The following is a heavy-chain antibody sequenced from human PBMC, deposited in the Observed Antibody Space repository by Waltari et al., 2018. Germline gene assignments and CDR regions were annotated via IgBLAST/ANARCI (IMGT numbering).Heavy chain of an antibody. CDR2: IYFTGST. CDR3: ARGGGGDWGWFDP. Sequence: QVQLQESGPSVLKPSETLSLICTVAGGFISGFYWSWVRQPPGKGLDWIGYIYFTGSTNFNPSLNSRVTMSVDTSKNQFSLKLSSVTAADTAFYYCARGGGGDWGWFDPWGQGTLVTVSS. CDR1: GGFISGFY. V-gene: IGHV4-59*01. D-gene: IGHD2-21*02. J-gene: IGHJ5*02.